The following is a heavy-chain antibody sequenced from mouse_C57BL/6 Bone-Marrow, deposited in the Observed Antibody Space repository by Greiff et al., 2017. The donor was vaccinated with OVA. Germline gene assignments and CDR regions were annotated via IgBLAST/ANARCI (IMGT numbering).Heavy chain of an antibody. D-gene: IGHD2-3*01. J-gene: IGHJ4*01. CDR3: ARPYDGYPYYAMDY. CDR1: GFTFSDYG. Sequence: EVMLVESGGGLVKPGGSLKLSCAASGFTFSDYGMHWVRQAPEKGLEWVAYISSGSSTIYYADTVKGRFTISRDNAKNTLFLQMTSLRSEDTAMYYCARPYDGYPYYAMDYWGQGTSVTVSS. V-gene: IGHV5-17*01. CDR2: ISSGSSTI.